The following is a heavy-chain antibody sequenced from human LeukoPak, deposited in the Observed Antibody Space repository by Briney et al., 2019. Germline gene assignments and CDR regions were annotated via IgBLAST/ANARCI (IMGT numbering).Heavy chain of an antibody. CDR3: ARGAPGGNDYGDY. Sequence: SETLSLTCTVSGASISSYYWSWIRQPPGKGLAWIGHIYHSGSTNYNPSLKRRVTISVDTSKNHPSPKPSSVTAADTAVYYCARGAPGGNDYGDYWGQGTLVTVSS. J-gene: IGHJ4*02. V-gene: IGHV4-59*01. CDR2: IYHSGST. CDR1: GASISSYY.